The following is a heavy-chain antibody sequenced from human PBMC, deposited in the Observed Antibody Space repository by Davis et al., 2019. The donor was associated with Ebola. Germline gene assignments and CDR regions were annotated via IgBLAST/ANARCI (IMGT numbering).Heavy chain of an antibody. CDR3: AKQRGVGAIDYAY. Sequence: GGSLRLSCAASGGRESTKGMGWVRQAPGKGLEWVSDISSGGGAPYYADSVKGRFTTFRDNPKNTLYLKMNSLRADDTAVYYCAKQRGVGAIDYAYCGLRTVFSFSS. D-gene: IGHD1-26*01. CDR2: ISSGGGAP. J-gene: IGHJ4*02. CDR1: GGRESTKG. V-gene: IGHV3-23*01.